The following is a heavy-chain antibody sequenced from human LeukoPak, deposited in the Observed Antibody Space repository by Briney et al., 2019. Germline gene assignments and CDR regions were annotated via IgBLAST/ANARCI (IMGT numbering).Heavy chain of an antibody. D-gene: IGHD6-19*01. Sequence: PSETLSLTCTVSGGSISSYYWSWIRQPPGKGLEWIGYIYYSGSTNYNPSLKSRVTISVDTSKNQFSLKLSSVTAADTAVYYCAREPIGSSGWYLIDYWGQGTLVTVSS. J-gene: IGHJ4*02. CDR3: AREPIGSSGWYLIDY. V-gene: IGHV4-59*01. CDR1: GGSISSYY. CDR2: IYYSGST.